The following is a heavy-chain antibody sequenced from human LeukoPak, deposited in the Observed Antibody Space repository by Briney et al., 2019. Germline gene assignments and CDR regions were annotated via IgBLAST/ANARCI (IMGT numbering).Heavy chain of an antibody. V-gene: IGHV4-30-2*01. CDR1: GASISSGVYS. CDR2: IYHTGSI. D-gene: IGHD3-3*01. Sequence: SQTLSLTCAVSGASISSGVYSWSWIRQPPGKGLEWIGYIYHTGSIDNNPSLRSRLTISVDTSKNQFSLKLSSVTAADTAVYYCARGGDFWSGYYSDWGQGTLVTVSS. J-gene: IGHJ4*02. CDR3: ARGGDFWSGYYSD.